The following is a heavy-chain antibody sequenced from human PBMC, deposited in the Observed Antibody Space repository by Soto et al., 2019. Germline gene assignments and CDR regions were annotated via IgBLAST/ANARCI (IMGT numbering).Heavy chain of an antibody. V-gene: IGHV5-51*01. CDR1: GYIFTSYW. CDR2: IYPGDSET. Sequence: VESLKISCKGSGYIFTSYWICCFLQMPGKVLEWMGTIYPGDSETTYSPSFQGQVTISADKSIRTAHLQWTSLKASDTAMYYCARLDSSGYHLVDYWGQGTLVTVSS. D-gene: IGHD3-22*01. CDR3: ARLDSSGYHLVDY. J-gene: IGHJ4*02.